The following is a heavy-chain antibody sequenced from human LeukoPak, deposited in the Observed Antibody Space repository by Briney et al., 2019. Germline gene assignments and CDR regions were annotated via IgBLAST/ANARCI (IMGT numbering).Heavy chain of an antibody. D-gene: IGHD5-12*01. J-gene: IGHJ6*02. CDR2: IYSGGST. CDR3: ARDTPPRSGYAWGGYYYYGMDV. Sequence: PGGSLRLSCAASGFTVSSNYMSWVRQAPGKGLEWVSVIYSGGSTYYADSVKGRFTISRDNSKNTLYLQMNSLRAEDTAVYYCARDTPPRSGYAWGGYYYYGMDVWGQATTVTVSS. CDR1: GFTVSSNY. V-gene: IGHV3-53*01.